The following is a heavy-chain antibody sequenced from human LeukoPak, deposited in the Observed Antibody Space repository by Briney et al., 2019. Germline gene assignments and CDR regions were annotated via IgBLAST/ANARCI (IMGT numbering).Heavy chain of an antibody. CDR3: AKSGGYGLIDY. Sequence: PSETLSLTCTVYGGSLSNYYWNWIRQSPGKGLEWIGEISHSGSTDYSPSLKGRVTISLDTSRNQFSLKLSSVTAADTAMYYCAKSGGYGLIDYWGQGTLVTVSS. J-gene: IGHJ4*02. CDR2: ISHSGST. V-gene: IGHV4-34*01. CDR1: GGSLSNYY. D-gene: IGHD1-26*01.